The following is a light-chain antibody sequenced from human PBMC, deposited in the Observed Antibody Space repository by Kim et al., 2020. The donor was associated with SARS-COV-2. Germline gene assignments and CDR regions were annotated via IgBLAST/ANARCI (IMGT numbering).Light chain of an antibody. CDR1: SANIGGGYD. CDR2: GNS. Sequence: VTRSCTEASANIGGGYDVRWYERLPRTAPKHLIYGNSKRPSGVPDRFSGAKSGASAALAITGLQAEVEADYCCQSYDSGLSGSYVFGTGTKVTVL. J-gene: IGLJ1*01. V-gene: IGLV1-40*01. CDR3: QSYDSGLSGSYV.